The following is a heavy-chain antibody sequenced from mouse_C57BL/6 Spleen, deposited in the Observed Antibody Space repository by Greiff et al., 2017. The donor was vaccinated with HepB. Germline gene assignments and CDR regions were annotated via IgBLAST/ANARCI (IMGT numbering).Heavy chain of an antibody. D-gene: IGHD1-1*01. CDR3: ARRPYGSTYWYFDV. Sequence: DVMLVESGGGLVKPGGSLKLSCAASGFTFSDYGMHWVRQAPEKGLEWVAYISSGSSTIYYADTVKGRFTISRDNAKNTLFLQMTSLRSEDTAMYYCARRPYGSTYWYFDVWGTGTTVTVSS. CDR2: ISSGSSTI. V-gene: IGHV5-17*01. CDR1: GFTFSDYG. J-gene: IGHJ1*03.